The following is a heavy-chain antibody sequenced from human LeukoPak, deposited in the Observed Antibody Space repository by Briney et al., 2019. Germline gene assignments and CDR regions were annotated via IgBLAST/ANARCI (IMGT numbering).Heavy chain of an antibody. CDR3: ARAVRGKQQLGPRPTDWFDP. J-gene: IGHJ5*02. CDR1: GGSFSGYY. CDR2: INHSGST. V-gene: IGHV4-34*01. Sequence: PSETLSLTCAVYGGSFSGYYWSWIRQPPGKGLEWIGEINHSGSTNYNPSLKSRVTISVDTSKNQFSLKLSSVTAADTAVYYCARAVRGKQQLGPRPTDWFDPWGQGTLVTVSS. D-gene: IGHD6-13*01.